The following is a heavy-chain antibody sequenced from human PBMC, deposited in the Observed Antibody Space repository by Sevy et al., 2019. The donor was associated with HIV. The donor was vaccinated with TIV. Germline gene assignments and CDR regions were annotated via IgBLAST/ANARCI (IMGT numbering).Heavy chain of an antibody. V-gene: IGHV4-38-2*02. CDR3: ARVWEVRGVYYWYFDL. D-gene: IGHD3-10*01. Sequence: SETLSLTCTVSGYSISSGYYWGWIRQPPGKGLEWIGSIYHSGSTYYNPSLMSRVTISVDTSKNQFSLKLSSVTAADTAVYYCARVWEVRGVYYWYFDLWGRGTLVTVSS. J-gene: IGHJ2*01. CDR2: IYHSGST. CDR1: GYSISSGYY.